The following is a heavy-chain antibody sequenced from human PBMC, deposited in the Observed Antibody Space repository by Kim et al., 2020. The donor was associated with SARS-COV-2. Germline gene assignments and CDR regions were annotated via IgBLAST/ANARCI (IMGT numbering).Heavy chain of an antibody. D-gene: IGHD4-4*01. CDR3: ARGPNYSPFDY. Sequence: KYSPYSVRGPFTISRDNAKNSLYLQMNSLRAEDTAVYYCARGPNYSPFDYWGQGTLVTVSS. CDR2: K. J-gene: IGHJ4*02. V-gene: IGHV3-48*03.